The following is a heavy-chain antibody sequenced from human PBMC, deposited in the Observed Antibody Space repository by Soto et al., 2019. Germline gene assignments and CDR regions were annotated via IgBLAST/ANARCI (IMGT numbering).Heavy chain of an antibody. CDR1: GFTFSSYV. CDR3: ARAREAGSYHEGIDY. Sequence: VHLVESGGGVAQPGRSPRLSCAASGFTFSSYVMHWVRLTPGKGLEWVAVISYDGNTRYYADSVKGRFAISRDNSNSTLYLQMNSLRVEDTAVYYCARAREAGSYHEGIDYWGQGTLVTVSS. J-gene: IGHJ4*02. CDR2: ISYDGNTR. D-gene: IGHD3-9*01. V-gene: IGHV3-30*09.